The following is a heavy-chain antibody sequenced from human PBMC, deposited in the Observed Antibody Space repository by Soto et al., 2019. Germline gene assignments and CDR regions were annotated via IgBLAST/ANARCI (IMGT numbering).Heavy chain of an antibody. V-gene: IGHV3-33*01. J-gene: IGHJ4*02. CDR1: GFTFSTYG. CDR2: IWSDGSNK. Sequence: QVQLVESGGGVVQPRRSLRLSCAASGFTFSTYGMHWVRQAPGKGLEWVALIWSDGSNKYYADSVKGRFTISRDNSKKTLYLQMNSLRAEDTAVYYCVRVFDTYYFDLWGQGNMVTVSS. CDR3: VRVFDTYYFDL. D-gene: IGHD3-9*01.